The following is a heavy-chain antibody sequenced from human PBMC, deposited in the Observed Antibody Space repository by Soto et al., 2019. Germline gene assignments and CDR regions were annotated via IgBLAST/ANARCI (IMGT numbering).Heavy chain of an antibody. V-gene: IGHV3-33*01. CDR3: ASNAAPTYYFDY. CDR1: GFTFSSYG. CDR2: IWYDGSNK. Sequence: QVQLVESGGGVVQPGRSLRLSCAASGFTFSSYGMHWVRQAPGKGLEWVAVIWYDGSNKYYADSVKGRFTISRDNSKNTLYLQMNSLRAEDTAVYYCASNAAPTYYFDYWGQGTLVTVSS. J-gene: IGHJ4*02. D-gene: IGHD6-6*01.